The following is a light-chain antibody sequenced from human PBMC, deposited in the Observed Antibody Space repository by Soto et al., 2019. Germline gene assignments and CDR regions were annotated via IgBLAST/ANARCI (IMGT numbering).Light chain of an antibody. J-gene: IGLJ1*01. CDR1: SGHSSYA. CDR3: QTWGTGIRV. Sequence: QPLLTHSPSSSASLGASVTLTCTLSSGHSSYAIAWHQQQPEKGPRYLMKLNSDGSHSKGDGIPDRFSGSSSGAERYLTISSLQSEDEADYYCQTWGTGIRVFGTGTKVTVL. CDR2: LNSDGSH. V-gene: IGLV4-69*01.